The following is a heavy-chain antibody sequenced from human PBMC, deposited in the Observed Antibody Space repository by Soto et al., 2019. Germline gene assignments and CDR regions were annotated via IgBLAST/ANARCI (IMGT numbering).Heavy chain of an antibody. CDR3: AMAGNYRYFDA. CDR1: GASISSRNW. V-gene: IGHV4-4*02. D-gene: IGHD1-7*01. CDR2: IYHTGTT. Sequence: QVHLQESGPGLVKPSGTLSLTCGVSGASISSRNWWSWVRQSPAKGLEWIGEIYHTGTTNYNPSLKSRVTLSVDTSKNQFSLKLTSVTAADTAVYFCAMAGNYRYFDAWGQGTLVTVSS. J-gene: IGHJ4*02.